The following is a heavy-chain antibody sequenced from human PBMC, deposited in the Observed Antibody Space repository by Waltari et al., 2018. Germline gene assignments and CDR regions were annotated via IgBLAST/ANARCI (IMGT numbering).Heavy chain of an antibody. D-gene: IGHD5-12*01. J-gene: IGHJ4*02. CDR3: ARAVDVADY. CDR1: GFTLSSYW. Sequence: EIQVVESGGGLVQPGGSLRLSCAGSGFTLSSYWMSWVRQAPGRGLKWGANIKQDGSAKFYLDSVKGRFTISGDNARNTLDLQMNSLRAEDTALYYCARAVDVADYWGQGTLVTVSS. CDR2: IKQDGSAK. V-gene: IGHV3-7*01.